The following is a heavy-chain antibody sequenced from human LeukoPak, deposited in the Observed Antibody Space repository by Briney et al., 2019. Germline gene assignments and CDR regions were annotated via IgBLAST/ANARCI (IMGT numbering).Heavy chain of an antibody. J-gene: IGHJ5*02. CDR1: GGSISSSSYY. CDR2: IYYSGST. V-gene: IGHV4-39*01. CDR3: GGATGSRYNWFHP. D-gene: IGHD2-15*01. Sequence: SEALSLTCTVSGGSISSSSYYWGWIRQPPGKGLEWIGSIYYSGSTYYNPSLKSRVTISVDTSKNQFSLKLSSVTAADTAVYYCGGATGSRYNWFHPWVQGTLVTVSS.